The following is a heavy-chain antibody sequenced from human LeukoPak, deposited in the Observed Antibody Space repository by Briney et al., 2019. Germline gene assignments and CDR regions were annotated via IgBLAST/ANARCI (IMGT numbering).Heavy chain of an antibody. V-gene: IGHV3-23*01. Sequence: GGSLRLSCAASGFTFSSYGIYWARQAPGKGLEWVSAISNSGTTTYYADSVKGRFTISRENSKNTLYLQMNSLRAEDTAIYYCAKVDRSGRILTGVDFWGQGTLVTVSS. CDR3: AKVDRSGRILTGVDF. CDR2: ISNSGTTT. D-gene: IGHD6-25*01. J-gene: IGHJ4*02. CDR1: GFTFSSYG.